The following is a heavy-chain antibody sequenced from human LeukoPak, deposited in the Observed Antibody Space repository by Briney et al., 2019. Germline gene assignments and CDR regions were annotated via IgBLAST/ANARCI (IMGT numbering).Heavy chain of an antibody. CDR2: INHSGST. V-gene: IGHV4-34*01. CDR1: GGSFSGYY. Sequence: PSETLSLTCAVYGGSFSGYYRGWIRQPPGKGLAWIGEINHSGSTYYNPSLKSRVTISVDTSKNQFSLKLSSVTAADTAVYYCARDKWFGELSSFGSDYWGQGTLVTVSS. CDR3: ARDKWFGELSSFGSDY. D-gene: IGHD3-10*01. J-gene: IGHJ4*02.